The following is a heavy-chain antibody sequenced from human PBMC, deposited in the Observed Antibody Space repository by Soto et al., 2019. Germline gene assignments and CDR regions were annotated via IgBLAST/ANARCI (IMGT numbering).Heavy chain of an antibody. CDR1: GFTFSSYW. CDR3: ARAFRFVDTPNFDY. CDR2: IKQDGSEK. D-gene: IGHD5-18*01. V-gene: IGHV3-7*01. J-gene: IGHJ4*02. Sequence: EVQLVESGGGLVQPGGSLRLSCAASGFTFSSYWMSWVRQAPGKGLEWVANIKQDGSEKYYVDSVKGRFTISRDNVKNSLYLQMNSLRAEDTAVYYCARAFRFVDTPNFDYWGQGTLVIVSS.